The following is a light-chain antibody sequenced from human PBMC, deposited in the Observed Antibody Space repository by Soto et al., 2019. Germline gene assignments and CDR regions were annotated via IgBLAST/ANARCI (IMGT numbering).Light chain of an antibody. V-gene: IGKV1-12*01. J-gene: IGKJ4*01. CDR3: RQTTSFPLT. Sequence: DIPMTQSPSFVSASVGDRVTITCRASQGISSWLAWYQHKPGRAPKLLIHAAASLESVGPARFSGSGSGTDFTLTIGSLQAEDFATYYCRQTTSFPLTFGGGTKVEIK. CDR2: AAA. CDR1: QGISSW.